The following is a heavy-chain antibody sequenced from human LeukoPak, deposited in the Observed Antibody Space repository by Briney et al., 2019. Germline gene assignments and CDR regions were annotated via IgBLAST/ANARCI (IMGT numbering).Heavy chain of an antibody. V-gene: IGHV3-30-3*01. J-gene: IGHJ4*02. D-gene: IGHD3-10*01. CDR1: RFTFSSYA. Sequence: GGSLRLSSAPSRFTFSSYAMHWVRQAPRKGLEWVAVISYDGSNKYYADSVKGRFTISRDNSKNTLYLQMNSLRAEDTAVYYCAREQDYYGSGMTYFDYWGQGTLVTVSS. CDR2: ISYDGSNK. CDR3: AREQDYYGSGMTYFDY.